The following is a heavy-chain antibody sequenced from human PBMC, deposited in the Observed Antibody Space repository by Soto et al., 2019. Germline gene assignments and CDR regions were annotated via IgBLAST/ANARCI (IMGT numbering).Heavy chain of an antibody. Sequence: GASVMVSCKASGGTFSSYAISWVRQAPGQGLEWMGGIIPIFGTANYAQKFQGRVTITADESTSTAYMELSSLRSEDTAVYYCASGGVIVGARDAFDIWGQGTMVTVSS. CDR2: IIPIFGTA. D-gene: IGHD1-26*01. J-gene: IGHJ3*02. V-gene: IGHV1-69*13. CDR3: ASGGVIVGARDAFDI. CDR1: GGTFSSYA.